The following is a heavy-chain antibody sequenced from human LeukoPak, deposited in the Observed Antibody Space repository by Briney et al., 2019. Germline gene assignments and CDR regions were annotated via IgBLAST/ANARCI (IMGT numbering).Heavy chain of an antibody. CDR3: ARDPGDIVVVVAATPLYYMDV. CDR1: GYTLTELS. V-gene: IGHV1-24*01. CDR2: FDPEDGET. Sequence: ASVKVSCKVSGYTLTELSMHWVRQAPGKGLEWMGGFDPEDGETIYAQKFQGRVTMTEDTSTDTAYMELSSLRSEDTAVYYCARDPGDIVVVVAATPLYYMDVWGKGTTVTVSS. J-gene: IGHJ6*03. D-gene: IGHD2-15*01.